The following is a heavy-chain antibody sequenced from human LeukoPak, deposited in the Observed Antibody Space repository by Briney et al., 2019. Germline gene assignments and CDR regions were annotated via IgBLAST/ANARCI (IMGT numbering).Heavy chain of an antibody. J-gene: IGHJ4*02. CDR2: ISGSGGST. CDR3: AKDVEDTAMVTGYFDY. D-gene: IGHD5-18*01. V-gene: IGHV3-23*01. CDR1: GFTFSSYA. Sequence: PGGSLRLSCAAPGFTFSSYAMSWVRQAPGKGLEWVSAISGSGGSTYYADSVKGRFTSSRDNSKNTLYLQMNSLRAEDTAVYYCAKDVEDTAMVTGYFDYWGQGTLVTVSS.